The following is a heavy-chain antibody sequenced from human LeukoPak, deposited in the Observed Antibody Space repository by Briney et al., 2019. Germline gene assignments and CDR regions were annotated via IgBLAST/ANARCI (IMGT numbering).Heavy chain of an antibody. CDR1: GFTFSSHW. D-gene: IGHD5-24*01. CDR2: TKSDGSST. Sequence: PGGSLGLSCAASGFTFSSHWMHWVRQAPGEGLVWVSRTKSDGSSTDYADSVKGRFTISRDNAKNTLHLQMNSLRAEDTAVYFCARVGGYNSYFDYWGQGALVTVSS. CDR3: ARVGGYNSYFDY. J-gene: IGHJ4*02. V-gene: IGHV3-74*01.